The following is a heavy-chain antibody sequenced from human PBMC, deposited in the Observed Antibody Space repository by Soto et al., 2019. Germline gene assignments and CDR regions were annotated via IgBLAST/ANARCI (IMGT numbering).Heavy chain of an antibody. CDR1: GFTFSSYA. Sequence: GGSLRLSCAASGFTFSSYAMGWVRQGPGKGLEWVAVVSSGGSTHYADSVRGRFTISRDNSKNTLSLQMNSLTAEDTAVYFCAKRRGAGGHFDYWGQ. J-gene: IGHJ4*02. CDR3: AKRRGAGGHFDY. CDR2: VSSGGST. D-gene: IGHD2-15*01. V-gene: IGHV3-23*01.